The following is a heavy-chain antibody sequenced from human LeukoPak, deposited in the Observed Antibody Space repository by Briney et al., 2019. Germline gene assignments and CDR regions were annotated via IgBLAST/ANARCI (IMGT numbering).Heavy chain of an antibody. J-gene: IGHJ6*03. CDR1: GYTFTGYY. Sequence: APVKVSCKASGYTFTGYYMHWVRQAPGQGLEWMGWINPNSGGTNYAQKFQGRVTMTRDTSISTAYMELSRLRSDDTAVYYCASLARDDYVWGSYYYMDVWGKGTTVTISS. CDR3: ASLARDDYVWGSYYYMDV. V-gene: IGHV1-2*02. D-gene: IGHD3-16*01. CDR2: INPNSGGT.